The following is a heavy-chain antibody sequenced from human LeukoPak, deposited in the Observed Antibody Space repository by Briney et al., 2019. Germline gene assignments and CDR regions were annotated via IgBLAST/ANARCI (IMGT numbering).Heavy chain of an antibody. J-gene: IGHJ4*02. CDR1: GFTFNRYA. V-gene: IGHV3-30-3*01. CDR3: ARAALSGSYDY. Sequence: GGSLRLSCVASGFTFNRYAMHWVRQAPGKGLEWVAVISYDGSNKYYADSVKGRFTISRDNSKNTLYLQMNSLRAEDTAVYYCARAALSGSYDYWGQGTLVTVSS. CDR2: ISYDGSNK. D-gene: IGHD1-26*01.